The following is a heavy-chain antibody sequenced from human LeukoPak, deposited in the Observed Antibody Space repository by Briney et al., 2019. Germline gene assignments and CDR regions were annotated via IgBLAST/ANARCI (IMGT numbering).Heavy chain of an antibody. CDR3: APYGSGHPPYYFDY. CDR1: GFTFSSYG. CDR2: ISYDGSNK. V-gene: IGHV3-30*03. J-gene: IGHJ4*02. D-gene: IGHD3-10*01. Sequence: PGTSRRLSCAASGFTFSSYGMHWVRQAPGKGLDWVAVISYDGSNKYYADSVKGRFTISRDNSKNTLYLQMNSLRAEDTAVYYCAPYGSGHPPYYFDYWDQGTLVTVSS.